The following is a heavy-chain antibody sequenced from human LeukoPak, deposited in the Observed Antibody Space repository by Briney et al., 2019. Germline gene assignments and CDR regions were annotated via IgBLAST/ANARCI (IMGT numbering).Heavy chain of an antibody. D-gene: IGHD3-22*01. J-gene: IGHJ4*02. V-gene: IGHV5-51*01. CDR1: GYIFTSYW. CDR2: IYPGDSDT. Sequence: GESLKISCKGSGYIFTSYWIGWVRQMPGKGLEWMGIIYPGDSDTRYSPSFQGQVTISADKSIDTAYLQWSSLKASDTAMFYCARYYDISGYYRPLFDYWGQGTLVTVSS. CDR3: ARYYDISGYYRPLFDY.